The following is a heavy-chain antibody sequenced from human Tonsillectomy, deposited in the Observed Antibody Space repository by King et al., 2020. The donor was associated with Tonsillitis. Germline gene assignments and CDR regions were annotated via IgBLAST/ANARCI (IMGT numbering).Heavy chain of an antibody. Sequence: VQLVESGGGLDQPGGSLRLSCAGAGFTFSNHWMNLVRQAPGKGPEWVANINHDGSAKYYVDSVKGRFTISRDNSKNSLYLQMISLRVEDTAAYYCVRDQDLWGQGTLVTVSS. CDR1: GFTFSNHW. CDR2: INHDGSAK. J-gene: IGHJ5*02. CDR3: VRDQDL. V-gene: IGHV3-7*01.